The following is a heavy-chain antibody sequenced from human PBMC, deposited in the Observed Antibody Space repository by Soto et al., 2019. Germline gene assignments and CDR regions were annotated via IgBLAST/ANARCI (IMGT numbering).Heavy chain of an antibody. J-gene: IGHJ3*02. CDR3: ARDCGGDCLNHVADAFDI. CDR1: GGTFSSYA. D-gene: IGHD2-21*02. V-gene: IGHV1-69*13. CDR2: IIPIFGTA. Sequence: SVKVSCKASGGTFSSYAISWVRQAPGQGLEWMGGIIPIFGTANYAQKFQGRVTITADESTSTAYMELSSLRSEDTAVYYCARDCGGDCLNHVADAFDIWGQGTMVTVSS.